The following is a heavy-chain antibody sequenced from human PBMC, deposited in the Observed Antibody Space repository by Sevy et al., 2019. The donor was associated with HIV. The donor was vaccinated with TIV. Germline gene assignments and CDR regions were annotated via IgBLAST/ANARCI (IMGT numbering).Heavy chain of an antibody. V-gene: IGHV3-30-3*01. D-gene: IGHD1-26*01. CDR1: GFTFSSYA. CDR2: ISYDGSNK. J-gene: IGHJ4*02. CDR3: ARDRYSGSYSTLDY. Sequence: GGSLRLSCAASGFTFSSYALHWVRQAPGKGLEWVAVISYDGSNKYYADSEKGRFTISRDNSKNTLYLQMNSLRAEDTAVYYCARDRYSGSYSTLDYWGQGTLVTVSS.